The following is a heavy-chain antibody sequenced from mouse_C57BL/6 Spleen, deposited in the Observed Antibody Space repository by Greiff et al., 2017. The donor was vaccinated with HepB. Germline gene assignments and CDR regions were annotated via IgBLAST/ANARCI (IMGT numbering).Heavy chain of an antibody. D-gene: IGHD1-1*01. CDR2: ISGGGGNT. J-gene: IGHJ2*01. Sequence: EVMLVESGGGLVKPGGSLKLSCAASGFTFSSYTMSWVRQTPEKRLEWVATISGGGGNTYYPDSVKGRFTVSRDNAKNTLYLQRSSLRSEATALYYCARQSPHYYGSSYLYYFDYWGQGTTLTVSS. CDR3: ARQSPHYYGSSYLYYFDY. CDR1: GFTFSSYT. V-gene: IGHV5-9*01.